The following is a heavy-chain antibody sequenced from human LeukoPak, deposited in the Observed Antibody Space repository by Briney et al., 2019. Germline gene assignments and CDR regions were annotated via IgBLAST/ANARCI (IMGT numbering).Heavy chain of an antibody. V-gene: IGHV4-59*01. D-gene: IGHD2-15*01. CDR3: ARDSGSNFDY. J-gene: IGHJ4*02. CDR2: IYYSGST. CDR1: GGSFSGYY. Sequence: SETLSLTCAVYGGSFSGYYWNWIRQPPGKGLEWIGYIYYSGSTNYNPSLKSRVTMSLDTSKNQFSLKLSSVTAADTAVYHCARDSGSNFDYWGQGTLVTVSS.